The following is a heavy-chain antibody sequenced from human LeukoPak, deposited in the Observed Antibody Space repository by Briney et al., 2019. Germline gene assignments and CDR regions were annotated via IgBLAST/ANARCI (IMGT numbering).Heavy chain of an antibody. CDR2: ISAYNGNT. V-gene: IGHV1-18*01. J-gene: IGHJ6*03. D-gene: IGHD5-18*01. CDR3: ATDGGYSYGNYYYYMDV. CDR1: GYTFTSYG. Sequence: ASVKVSCKASGYTFTSYGISWVRQAPGQGLEWMGWISAYNGNTNYAQKLQGRVTMTTDTSTSTAYMELSSLRSDDTAVYYCATDGGYSYGNYYYYMDVWGKGTTVTVSS.